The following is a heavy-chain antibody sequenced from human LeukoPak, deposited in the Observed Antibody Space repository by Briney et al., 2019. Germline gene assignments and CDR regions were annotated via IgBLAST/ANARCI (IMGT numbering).Heavy chain of an antibody. V-gene: IGHV3-23*01. CDR2: ISGSGGST. Sequence: GGSLRLSCAASGFTFSSYAMSWVRQAPGKGLEWVSAISGSGGSTYYADSVKGRFTVSRDNSKNTLYLQMNSLRAEDTAVYYCAKDDYGVYVPYFDYWGQGTLVTVSS. J-gene: IGHJ4*02. CDR1: GFTFSSYA. D-gene: IGHD4-17*01. CDR3: AKDDYGVYVPYFDY.